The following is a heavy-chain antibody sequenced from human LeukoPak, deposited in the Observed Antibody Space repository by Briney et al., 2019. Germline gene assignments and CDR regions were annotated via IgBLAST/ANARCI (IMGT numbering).Heavy chain of an antibody. CDR2: IYYSGST. J-gene: IGHJ4*02. CDR1: GGSISSSSYY. CDR3: ARDPDRYSEGYYFDY. V-gene: IGHV4-39*07. D-gene: IGHD1-26*01. Sequence: SETLSLTRTVSGGSISSSSYYWGWIRQPPGRGLEWIGSIYYSGSTYYNPSLKSRVTISVDTSKNQLSLKLSSVTAADTDVYYCARDPDRYSEGYYFDYWGQGTLVTVSS.